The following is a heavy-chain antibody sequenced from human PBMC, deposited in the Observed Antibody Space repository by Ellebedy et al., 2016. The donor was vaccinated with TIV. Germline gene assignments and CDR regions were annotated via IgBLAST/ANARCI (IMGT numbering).Heavy chain of an antibody. D-gene: IGHD6-19*01. V-gene: IGHV4-61*01. J-gene: IGHJ4*02. CDR2: IYYSGNT. Sequence: MPSETLSLTCTVSGGSVTSSNYYWSWIRQPPGKRLEWIGHIYYSGNTNFSPSLKSRVTISIDTSKNQVSLNLRSVTAADTAVYYCARASYSIGYYGIDYWGPGNLVTVSS. CDR3: ARASYSIGYYGIDY. CDR1: GGSVTSSNYY.